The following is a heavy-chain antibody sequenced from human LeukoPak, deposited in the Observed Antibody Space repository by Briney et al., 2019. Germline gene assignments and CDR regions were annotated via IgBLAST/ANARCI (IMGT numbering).Heavy chain of an antibody. CDR3: ARAACRWSCFDY. D-gene: IGHD5-24*01. CDR2: ILTGNGNT. V-gene: IGHV1-3*04. CDR1: GGTFSSYA. Sequence: GASVKVSCKASGGTFSSYAIGWVRQAPGQRLEWMGWILTGNGNTKYSQKFQDRVTITRDTSTNTVYMELSSLRSEDTAVYYCARAACRWSCFDYWGQGILVTVSS. J-gene: IGHJ4*02.